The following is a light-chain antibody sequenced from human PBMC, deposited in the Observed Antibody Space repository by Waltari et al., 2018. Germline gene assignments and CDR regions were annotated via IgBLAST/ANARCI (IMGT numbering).Light chain of an antibody. CDR3: QQYEGLPRT. J-gene: IGKJ2*02. Sequence: DIQMTQSPSSLSASVGDRVTITCQASQHIYNYLNWYQQKPGKAPKLLIYAASNLQTGVPSMFSGGGSGTDFTFVINNLHPEDIATYYCQQYEGLPRTFGQGTKLEMK. CDR2: AAS. V-gene: IGKV1-33*01. CDR1: QHIYNY.